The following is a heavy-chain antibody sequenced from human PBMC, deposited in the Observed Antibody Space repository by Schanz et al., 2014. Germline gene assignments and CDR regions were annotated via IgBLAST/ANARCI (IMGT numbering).Heavy chain of an antibody. CDR1: GGSISSGGYS. Sequence: QVQLQESGPGLVKPSQTLSLTCAVSGGSISSGGYSWSWIRQPPGKGLEWIGEINQSGRASYNPSLKSRVTISVDTSNTQFSLRLTSVTAADTAVYYCYGMDVWGQGTTVTVSS. J-gene: IGHJ6*02. CDR2: INQSGRA. CDR3: YGMDV. V-gene: IGHV4-30-4*07.